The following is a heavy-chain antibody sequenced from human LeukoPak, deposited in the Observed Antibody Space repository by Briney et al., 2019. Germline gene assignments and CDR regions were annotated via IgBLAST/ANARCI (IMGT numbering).Heavy chain of an antibody. Sequence: GGSLRLSCAASGFTFSTYGMTWVRQAPGKGLEWISYISSSSDSIKYADSVKGRFTISRDNSKNTLYLQMNSLRAEDTAVYYCAKEGYSSSWPYSYYYGMDVWGQGTTVTVSS. CDR2: ISSSSDSI. CDR3: AKEGYSSSWPYSYYYGMDV. V-gene: IGHV3-48*01. D-gene: IGHD6-13*01. CDR1: GFTFSTYG. J-gene: IGHJ6*02.